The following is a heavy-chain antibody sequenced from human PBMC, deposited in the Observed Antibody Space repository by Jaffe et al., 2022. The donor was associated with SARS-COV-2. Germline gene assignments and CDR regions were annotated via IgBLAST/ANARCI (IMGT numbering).Heavy chain of an antibody. J-gene: IGHJ6*02. D-gene: IGHD3-10*01. CDR2: IYYSGST. CDR1: GGSISSSSYY. V-gene: IGHV4-39*01. CDR3: ARHRDFTMVRGRKGYYGMDV. Sequence: QLQLQESGPGLVKPSETLSLTCTVSGGSISSSSYYWGWIRQPPGKGLEWIGSIYYSGSTYYNPSLKSRVTISVDTSKNQFSLKLSSVTAADTAVYYCARHRDFTMVRGRKGYYGMDVWGQGTTVTVSS.